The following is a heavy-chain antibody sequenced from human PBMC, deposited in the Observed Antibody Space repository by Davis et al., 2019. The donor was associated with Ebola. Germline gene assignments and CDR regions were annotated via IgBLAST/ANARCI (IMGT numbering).Heavy chain of an antibody. J-gene: IGHJ4*02. V-gene: IGHV1-69*05. CDR1: GGTFSSYA. D-gene: IGHD4-17*01. Sequence: SVKVSCKASGGTFSSYAISWVRQAPGQGLEWMGGIIPIFGTANYAQRFQGRVTMTRDTSIGTAYMELSSLGSDDTAVYFCARGVYGAYFDNWGQGTLVTVSS. CDR3: ARGVYGAYFDN. CDR2: IIPIFGTA.